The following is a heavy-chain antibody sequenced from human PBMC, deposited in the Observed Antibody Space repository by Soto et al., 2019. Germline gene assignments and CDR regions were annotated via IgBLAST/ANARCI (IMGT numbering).Heavy chain of an antibody. J-gene: IGHJ5*02. CDR2: IYHSGST. V-gene: IGHV4-30-2*01. CDR1: GGSISSGGYS. Sequence: PSETLSLTCAVSGGSISSGGYSWSWIRQPPGKGLEWIGYIYHSGSTYYNPSLKSRVTISVDRSKNQFSLKLSSVTAADTAVYYCARSITMIVPVRKTWFDPWGQGTLVTVSS. D-gene: IGHD3-22*01. CDR3: ARSITMIVPVRKTWFDP.